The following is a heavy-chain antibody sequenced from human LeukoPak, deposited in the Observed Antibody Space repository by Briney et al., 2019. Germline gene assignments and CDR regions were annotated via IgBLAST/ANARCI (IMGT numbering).Heavy chain of an antibody. J-gene: IGHJ4*02. V-gene: IGHV1-2*02. CDR3: AGALDVLLWFGEF. D-gene: IGHD3-10*01. CDR2: VNPYSGGT. CDR1: GYTFTGYY. Sequence: ASVKVSCKASGYTFTGYYMHWVRQAPGQGLEWMGWVNPYSGGTNYAQKFQGRATMTRDTPISTAFMELSRLRSDDTAVYYCAGALDVLLWFGEFWGQGTLVTVSS.